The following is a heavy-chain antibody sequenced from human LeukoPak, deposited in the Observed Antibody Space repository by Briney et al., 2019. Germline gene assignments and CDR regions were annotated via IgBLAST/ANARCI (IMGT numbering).Heavy chain of an antibody. CDR2: IYHSGST. J-gene: IGHJ4*02. CDR3: ASLDYYGSGSYRGY. V-gene: IGHV4-38-2*02. CDR1: GYSISSGYY. D-gene: IGHD3-10*01. Sequence: SETLSLTCTVSGYSISSGYYWGWIRQPPGKGLEWIGSIYHSGSTYYNPSLKSRVTISVDTSKNQFSLKLSSVTAADTAVYYCASLDYYGSGSYRGYWGQGTLVTVSS.